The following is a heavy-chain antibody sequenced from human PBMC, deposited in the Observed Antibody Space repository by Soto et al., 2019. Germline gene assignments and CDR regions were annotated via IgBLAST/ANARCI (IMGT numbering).Heavy chain of an antibody. D-gene: IGHD3-3*01. CDR2: ISDDGSKK. CDR1: GFTFSRYA. Sequence: HPGGSLRLSCAASGFTFSRYAMNWVRQAPGEGLEWVAVISDDGSKKYYADSVKGRFTISRDNAKNSLYLQMNSLRVEDTALYYCAKGTEYGVVLMSPFDFLGQGTLVTVSS. J-gene: IGHJ4*02. CDR3: AKGTEYGVVLMSPFDF. V-gene: IGHV3-30-3*01.